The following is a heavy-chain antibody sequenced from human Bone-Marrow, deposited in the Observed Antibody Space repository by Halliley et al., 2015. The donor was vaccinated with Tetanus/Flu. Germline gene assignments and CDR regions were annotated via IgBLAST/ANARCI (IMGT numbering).Heavy chain of an antibody. D-gene: IGHD3-10*01. CDR3: AISGTYPDLYCFHS. CDR2: IYYTGST. CDR1: GGSVSSAGSY. V-gene: IGHV4-61*08. Sequence: TLSLTCSVSGGSVSSAGSYWSWIRQPPGKGLRWIGNIYYTGSTNYNPSLKSRVTISMDTSKNQFSLNLSSVTAADTAVYYCAISGTYPDLYCFHSWGQGTLVAVSS. J-gene: IGHJ4*02.